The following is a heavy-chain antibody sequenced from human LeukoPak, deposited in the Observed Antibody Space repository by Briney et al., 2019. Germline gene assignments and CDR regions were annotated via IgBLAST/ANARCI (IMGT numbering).Heavy chain of an antibody. D-gene: IGHD5-18*01. CDR1: GFTFSNYN. V-gene: IGHV3-21*01. CDR2: ITSSGTYT. CDR3: ARGQGYSYGYEWFDP. J-gene: IGHJ5*02. Sequence: GGSLRLSCADSGFTFSNYNMNWVRQAPGKAMEWVSSITSSGTYTFYADSVKGRFTISRDNAKNSLYLQMDSLGPEDTAVYYCARGQGYSYGYEWFDPWGQGTLVTVSS.